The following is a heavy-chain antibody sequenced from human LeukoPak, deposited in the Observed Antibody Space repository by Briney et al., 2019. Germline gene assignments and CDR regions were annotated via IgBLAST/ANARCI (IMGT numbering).Heavy chain of an antibody. CDR3: ARDRKRRGSGSPWHYYYGMDV. CDR1: GFTFSSYA. V-gene: IGHV3-23*01. CDR2: ISGSGGST. Sequence: PGGSLRLSCAASGFTFSSYAMSWVRQAPGKGLEWVSAISGSGGSTYYADSVKGRFTISRDNAKNSLYLQMNSLRDEDTAVYYCARDRKRRGSGSPWHYYYGMDVWGQGTTVTVSS. J-gene: IGHJ6*02. D-gene: IGHD3-10*01.